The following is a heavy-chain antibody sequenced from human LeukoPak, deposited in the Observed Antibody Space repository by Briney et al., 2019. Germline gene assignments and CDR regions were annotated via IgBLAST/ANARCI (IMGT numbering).Heavy chain of an antibody. CDR3: AKVGREWLRLSYFDS. V-gene: IGHV3-23*01. CDR1: GFTFSSYA. Sequence: GGSLRLSCAAYGFTFSSYAMGWVRQAPGRGLGWVSGISGSGGSTSYADSVRGRFTFSRDKSKNTLYLQMNRLRAEDTAVYCCAKVGREWLRLSYFDSWGQGTLVTVSS. CDR2: ISGSGGST. D-gene: IGHD5-12*01. J-gene: IGHJ4*02.